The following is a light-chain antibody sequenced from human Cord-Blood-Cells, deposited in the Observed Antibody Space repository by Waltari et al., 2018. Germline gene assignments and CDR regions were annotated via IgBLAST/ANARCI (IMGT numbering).Light chain of an antibody. Sequence: QSALTQPAPVSGSPGQSITIPCTGTSGEVGGYNYVYWYQQHPGKAPKLMIYDVSKWPSGVSNRFSGSKSGNTASRTISGLQAEDEADYYCSSYTSSSTLVVFGGGTKLTVL. V-gene: IGLV2-14*01. CDR1: SGEVGGYNY. J-gene: IGLJ2*01. CDR2: DVS. CDR3: SSYTSSSTLVV.